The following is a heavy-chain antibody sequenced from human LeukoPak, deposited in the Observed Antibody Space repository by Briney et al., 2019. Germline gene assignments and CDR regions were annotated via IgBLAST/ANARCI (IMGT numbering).Heavy chain of an antibody. J-gene: IGHJ4*02. CDR2: IYTSGST. CDR3: AREGSGWVPIDY. CDR1: GGSISSGSYY. V-gene: IGHV4-61*02. Sequence: PSETLSLTCTVSGGSISSGSYYWSWLRQPAGKGLEWIGRIYTSGSTNYNPSLKSRVTISVDTSKNQFSLKLSSVTAVDTAVYYCAREGSGWVPIDYWGQGTLVTVSS. D-gene: IGHD6-19*01.